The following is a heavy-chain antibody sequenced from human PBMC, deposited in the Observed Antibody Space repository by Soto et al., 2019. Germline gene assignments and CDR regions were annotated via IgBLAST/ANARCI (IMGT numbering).Heavy chain of an antibody. CDR2: ISGSGGST. D-gene: IGHD6-19*01. CDR1: GFTFSSYA. Sequence: GGSLRLSCAASGFTFSSYAMSWVRQAPGKGLEWVSAISGSGGSTYYADSVKGRFTISRDNSKNTLYLQMNSLRPEDTALYYCARDIGYSSGWYTGAFGFWGQGALVTVSS. J-gene: IGHJ4*02. V-gene: IGHV3-23*01. CDR3: ARDIGYSSGWYTGAFGF.